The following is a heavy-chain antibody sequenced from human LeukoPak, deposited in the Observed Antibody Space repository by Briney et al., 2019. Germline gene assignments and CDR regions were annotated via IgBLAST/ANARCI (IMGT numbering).Heavy chain of an antibody. CDR1: GFTFSSYE. J-gene: IGHJ4*02. Sequence: HPGGSLRLSCAASGFTFSSYEMNWVRQAPGKGLEWVSYISSSGSTIYYADSVKGRFTISRDNAKNSLYLQMNSLRAEDTAVYYCARTGYLHFDYWGQGTLVTVSS. D-gene: IGHD3-9*01. V-gene: IGHV3-48*03. CDR2: ISSSGSTI. CDR3: ARTGYLHFDY.